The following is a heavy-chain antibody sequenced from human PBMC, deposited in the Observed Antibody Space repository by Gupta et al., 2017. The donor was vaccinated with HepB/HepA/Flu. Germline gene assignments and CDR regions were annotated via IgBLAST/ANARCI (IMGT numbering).Heavy chain of an antibody. CDR2: IKQDGSEK. V-gene: IGHV3-7*01. D-gene: IGHD3-3*01. J-gene: IGHJ4*02. Sequence: EVQLVESGGGLVQPGGSLRRSGAASGFTFSSYWMSWVRQAPGKGLGWVANIKQDGSEKYYVDSVKGRFTISRDNAKNSLYLQINSLRAEDTAVYYCARVWRGCPREIDYWGQGTLVTVSS. CDR1: GFTFSSYW. CDR3: ARVWRGCPREIDY.